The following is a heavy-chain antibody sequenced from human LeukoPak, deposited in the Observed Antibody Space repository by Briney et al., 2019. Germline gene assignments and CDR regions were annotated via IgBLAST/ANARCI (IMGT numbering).Heavy chain of an antibody. CDR3: ARGRYCYDSSGYYIDY. D-gene: IGHD3-22*01. CDR1: GGTFSSYA. CDR2: IIPIFGTA. Sequence: SVKVSCKASGGTFSSYAISWVRQAPGQGLEWMGGIIPIFGTANYAQKFQGRVTITADESTSTAYMELSSLRSEDTAVYYCARGRYCYDSSGYYIDYWGQGTLVTVSS. V-gene: IGHV1-69*13. J-gene: IGHJ4*02.